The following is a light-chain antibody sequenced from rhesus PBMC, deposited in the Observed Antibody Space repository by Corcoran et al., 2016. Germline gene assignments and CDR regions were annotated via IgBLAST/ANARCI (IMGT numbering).Light chain of an antibody. Sequence: DIQMTQSPSSLSASVGDTLTITCQASQGITKSLAWYPQKAGKAPKLLIYAATTLQDGVPSRFSGSGAGTEFNLTIRSLQPEDFATYYCQQHNSYPFTFGPGTKLDIK. CDR1: QGITKS. J-gene: IGKJ3*01. CDR2: AAT. CDR3: QQHNSYPFT. V-gene: IGKV1-33*02.